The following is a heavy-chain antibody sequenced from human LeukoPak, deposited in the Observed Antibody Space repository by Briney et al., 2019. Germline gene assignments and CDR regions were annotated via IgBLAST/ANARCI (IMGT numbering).Heavy chain of an antibody. V-gene: IGHV4-39*01. Sequence: SETLSLTCTVSGGSISSSSYYWGWIRQPPGKGLEWIGSIYYSGSTYYNPSLKSRVTISADTSKNQFSLKLSSVTAADTAVYYCARHSRGIAAAGFDYWGQGTLVTVSS. CDR3: ARHSRGIAAAGFDY. CDR2: IYYSGST. J-gene: IGHJ4*02. D-gene: IGHD6-13*01. CDR1: GGSISSSSYY.